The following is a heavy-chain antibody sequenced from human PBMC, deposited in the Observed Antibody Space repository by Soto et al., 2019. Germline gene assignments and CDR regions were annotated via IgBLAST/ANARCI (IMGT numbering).Heavy chain of an antibody. D-gene: IGHD2-15*01. V-gene: IGHV3-30-3*01. CDR2: ISADGSNK. J-gene: IGHJ4*02. Sequence: GSLRLSCAASGFSFSTSAMHWVRQAPGKGLEWVAVISADGSNKYYEDSVKGRFTISRDNTKKTLSLQMASLRVEDTALYYCAKAQKRYCSGGSCYSIDYWGQGTLVTVSS. CDR1: GFSFSTSA. CDR3: AKAQKRYCSGGSCYSIDY.